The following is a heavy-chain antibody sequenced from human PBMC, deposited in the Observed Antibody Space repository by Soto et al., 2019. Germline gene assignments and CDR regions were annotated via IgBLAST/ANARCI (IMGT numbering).Heavy chain of an antibody. CDR3: ARELKSAIAARPSRGYSYGMDV. CDR1: GYTFTGYY. D-gene: IGHD6-6*01. CDR2: INPNSGGT. J-gene: IGHJ6*02. Sequence: QVQLVQSGAEVKKPGASVKVSCKASGYTFTGYYMHWVRQAPGQGLEWMGWINPNSGGTNYAQKFQGWVTMTRDTSISTAYMELSRLRSDDTAVYYCARELKSAIAARPSRGYSYGMDVWGQGTTVTVSS. V-gene: IGHV1-2*04.